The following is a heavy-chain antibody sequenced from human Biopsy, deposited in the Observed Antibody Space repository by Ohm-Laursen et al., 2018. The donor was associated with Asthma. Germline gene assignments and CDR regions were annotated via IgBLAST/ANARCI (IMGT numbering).Heavy chain of an antibody. V-gene: IGHV4-59*11. CDR1: GGSIRSHD. Sequence: GTLSLTCTVSGGSIRSHDWTWIRLPPGKGLEYIGDVSHTGSTNYNPSLKSRVTMSLDTSKNRMFLELTSVTAADTAIYYCVRAVRNEQWLAPFDYWGQGKPVTVSS. CDR3: VRAVRNEQWLAPFDY. D-gene: IGHD6-19*01. J-gene: IGHJ4*02. CDR2: VSHTGST.